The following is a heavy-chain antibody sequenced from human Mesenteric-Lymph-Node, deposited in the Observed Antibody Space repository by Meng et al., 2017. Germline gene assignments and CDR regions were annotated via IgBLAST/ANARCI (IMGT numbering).Heavy chain of an antibody. CDR2: FVNYVDT. CDR1: GYTFGSYG. J-gene: IGHJ4*02. V-gene: IGHV1-18*01. D-gene: IGHD2-15*01. Sequence: QVTLLQAGPEVKKPGASVRVSCKASGYTFGSYGICWVRQAPGQGLEWMGWFVNYVDTYPAPKFQGRVTMTTDTHTNTAFMELRSLTSDDTAVYYCASGTPGRSYCDYWGQGTLVTVSS. CDR3: ASGTPGRSYCDY.